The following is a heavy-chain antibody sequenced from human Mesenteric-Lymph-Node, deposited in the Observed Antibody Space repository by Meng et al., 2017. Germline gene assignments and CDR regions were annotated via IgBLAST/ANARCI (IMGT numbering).Heavy chain of an antibody. J-gene: IGHJ6*02. CDR3: TTTSTVTTPFGYYYYGMDV. CDR2: IKSKTDGGTT. V-gene: IGHV3-15*01. CDR1: GFTFSNAW. Sequence: GESLKISCAASGFTFSNAWMSWVRQAPGKGLEWVGRIKSKTDGGTTDYAAPVKGRFTISRDDSKNTLYLQMNSLKTEDTAVYYCTTTSTVTTPFGYYYYGMDVWGQGTTVTVSS. D-gene: IGHD4-17*01.